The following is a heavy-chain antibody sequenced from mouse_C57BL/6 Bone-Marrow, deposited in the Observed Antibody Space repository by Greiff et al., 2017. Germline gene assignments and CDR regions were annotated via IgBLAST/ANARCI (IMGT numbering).Heavy chain of an antibody. CDR2: IYPSDSET. D-gene: IGHD1-1*01. CDR1: GYTFTSYW. CDR3: ARHHDGSSMDD. Sequence: QVQLQQPGAELVRPGSSVKLSCKASGYTFTSYWMVWVKQRPGQGLEWIGNIYPSDSETHYTQKFKDKATLTVDKSSSTHYMQLSSLTSEDSAVDDCARHHDGSSMDDWGQGTSVTVSS. J-gene: IGHJ4*01. V-gene: IGHV1-61*01.